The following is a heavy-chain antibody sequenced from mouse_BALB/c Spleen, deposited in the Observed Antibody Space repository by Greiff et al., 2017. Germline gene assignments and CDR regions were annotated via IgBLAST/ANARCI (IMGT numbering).Heavy chain of an antibody. D-gene: IGHD2-14*01. CDR3: AGYRSYAMDY. CDR2: ISDGGSYT. CDR1: GFTFSDYY. Sequence: DVMLVESGGGLVKPGGSLKLSCAASGFTFSDYYMYWVRQTPEKRLEWVATISDGGSYTYYPDSVKGRFTISRDNAKNTLYLQMSSLRSEDTAMYYCAGYRSYAMDYWGQGTSVTVSS. J-gene: IGHJ4*01. V-gene: IGHV5-4*02.